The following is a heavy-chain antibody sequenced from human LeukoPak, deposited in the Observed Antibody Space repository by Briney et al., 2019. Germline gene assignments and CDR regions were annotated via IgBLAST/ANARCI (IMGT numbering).Heavy chain of an antibody. J-gene: IGHJ4*02. CDR2: VSYSGNT. Sequence: SQTLSLTCTVSGGSISSRDYYWSWIRQHPGKGLEWIGCVSYSGNTYYNPSLKSRVTISVDTSKSQFSLKLSSVTAADTAVYYCARDPGGVGPAFDYWGQGSLVAVSS. CDR3: ARDPGGVGPAFDY. D-gene: IGHD1-26*01. V-gene: IGHV4-31*03. CDR1: GGSISSRDYY.